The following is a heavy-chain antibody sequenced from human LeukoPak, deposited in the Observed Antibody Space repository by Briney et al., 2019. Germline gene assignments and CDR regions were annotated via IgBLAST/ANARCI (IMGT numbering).Heavy chain of an antibody. Sequence: GVLRLSCAASGFTFSSYSMNWVRQAPGKGLEWVSSISSSSSYIYYADSVKGRFTISRDNAKNSLYLQMNSLRAEDTAVYYCARDGGDDYGDYGEDYWGQGTLVTVSS. CDR1: GFTFSSYS. V-gene: IGHV3-21*01. D-gene: IGHD4-17*01. CDR2: ISSSSSYI. J-gene: IGHJ4*02. CDR3: ARDGGDDYGDYGEDY.